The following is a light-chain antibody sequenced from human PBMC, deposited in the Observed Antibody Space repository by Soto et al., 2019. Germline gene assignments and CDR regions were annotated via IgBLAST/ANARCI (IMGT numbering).Light chain of an antibody. Sequence: SYELTQPPSVSVAPGKTARITCGGNNIGSKSVHWYQQKPGQAPVLVIYYDSDRPSGIPERFSGSNSGNTATLTISRVEDGDEADYYCQVWDSSSDHVVFGGGPKLTVL. V-gene: IGLV3-21*04. CDR1: NIGSKS. CDR3: QVWDSSSDHVV. J-gene: IGLJ2*01. CDR2: YDS.